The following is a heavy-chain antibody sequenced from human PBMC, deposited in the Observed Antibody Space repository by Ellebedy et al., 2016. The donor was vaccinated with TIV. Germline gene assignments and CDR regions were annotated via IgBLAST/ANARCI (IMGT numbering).Heavy chain of an antibody. CDR3: AKAGPVAHSSRRGLLD. V-gene: IGHV3-23*01. CDR2: ISGSGDDA. J-gene: IGHJ4*02. D-gene: IGHD6-13*01. Sequence: GESLKISCAASGFTFRNYAMSWVRQAPGKGLEWLSAISGSGDDAYYADYVEGRFTISRDNSKNTLYLQMIRRRVEDTAVYYCAKAGPVAHSSRRGLLDWGQGTLVTVSS. CDR1: GFTFRNYA.